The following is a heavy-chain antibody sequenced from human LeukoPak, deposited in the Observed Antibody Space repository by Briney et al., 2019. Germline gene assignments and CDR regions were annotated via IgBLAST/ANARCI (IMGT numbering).Heavy chain of an antibody. J-gene: IGHJ4*02. CDR3: ARRQALYARGYFDH. D-gene: IGHD3-10*01. CDR2: INHSGST. CDR1: GGSFSGYY. V-gene: IGHV4-34*01. Sequence: SETLSLTCAVYGGSFSGYYWSWIRQPPGKGLEWIGEINHSGSTNYNPPLQSRVTISVDPSKNQFSLKLTSVTAPDPAVYYWARRQALYARGYFDHWGQGTLVTVSS.